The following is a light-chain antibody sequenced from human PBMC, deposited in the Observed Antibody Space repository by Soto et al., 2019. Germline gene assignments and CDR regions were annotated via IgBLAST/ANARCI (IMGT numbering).Light chain of an antibody. CDR1: GCSIASGL. CDR3: QASQYSVWV. Sequence: NFMLTQPHSVSESPWRTVTISCTRSGCSIASGLVPWYQLRPGSGPTTVISDDNQSPSGVPDRFYGSIYSSSNSPCVTSAGLEPEDEDDYYCQASQYSVWVFGGGTKLTVL. CDR2: DDN. V-gene: IGLV6-57*04. J-gene: IGLJ3*02.